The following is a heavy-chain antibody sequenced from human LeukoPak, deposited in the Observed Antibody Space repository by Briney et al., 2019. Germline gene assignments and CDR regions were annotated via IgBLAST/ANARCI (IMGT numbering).Heavy chain of an antibody. CDR1: GFTFSDSY. D-gene: IGHD6-19*01. CDR2: ISGSGHDI. Sequence: GGSLRLSCAASGFTFSDSYMTWVRQAPGKGVEWVAYISGSGHDINYSDSVKGRFTISRDNAKNSLYLQMSSLRVEDTAVYYCARDPYSGGYGAYYYYYMDVWGKGTTVTVSS. J-gene: IGHJ6*03. CDR3: ARDPYSGGYGAYYYYYMDV. V-gene: IGHV3-11*04.